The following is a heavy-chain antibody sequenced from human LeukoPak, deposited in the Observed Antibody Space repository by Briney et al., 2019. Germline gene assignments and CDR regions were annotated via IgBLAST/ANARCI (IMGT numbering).Heavy chain of an antibody. Sequence: GGSLRLSCAASGFTFSSYAMTWVRQAPGKGLEWVSAISSGGGTYYADSVKGRFTISRGNSQNTLYLQMNSLRAEDTAVYYCAKGGSSSTRRYFDYWGQGTLVTVSS. CDR2: ISSGGGT. CDR1: GFTFSSYA. J-gene: IGHJ4*02. CDR3: AKGGSSSTRRYFDY. D-gene: IGHD1-26*01. V-gene: IGHV3-23*01.